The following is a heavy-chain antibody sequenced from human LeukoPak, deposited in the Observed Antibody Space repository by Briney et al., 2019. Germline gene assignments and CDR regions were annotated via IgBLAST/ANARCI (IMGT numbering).Heavy chain of an antibody. J-gene: IGHJ4*02. Sequence: PGGSLRLSCAASGFTFSSYEMNWVRQAPGKGLEWVSVIYSGGSTYYADSVKGRFTISRDNSKNTLYLQMNSLRAEDTAVYYCAREIVVVPAATVYYDYWGQGTLVTVSS. V-gene: IGHV3-66*01. D-gene: IGHD2-2*01. CDR3: AREIVVVPAATVYYDY. CDR2: IYSGGST. CDR1: GFTFSSYE.